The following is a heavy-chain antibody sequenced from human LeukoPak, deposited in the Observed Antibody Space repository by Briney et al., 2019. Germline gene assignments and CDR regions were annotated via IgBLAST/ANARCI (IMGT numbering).Heavy chain of an antibody. D-gene: IGHD5-18*01. V-gene: IGHV3-21*01. CDR3: ATSGYSYGYALDY. Sequence: GGSLRLSCGASGFTFSSYSMNWVRQAPGKGLEWVSSISSSSSYIYYADSVKGRFTISRDNAKNSLYLQMNSLRAEDTAVYYCATSGYSYGYALDYWGQGTLVTVSS. CDR1: GFTFSSYS. CDR2: ISSSSSYI. J-gene: IGHJ4*02.